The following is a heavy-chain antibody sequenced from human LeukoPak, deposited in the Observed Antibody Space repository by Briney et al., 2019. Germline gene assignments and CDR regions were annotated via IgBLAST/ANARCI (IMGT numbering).Heavy chain of an antibody. J-gene: IGHJ4*02. CDR3: ARDSSSWETYFDY. Sequence: SETLSLTCTVSGGSISSYYWSWIRQPPGKGLEWIGYIYYSGSTNYNPSLKSRVTISVDTSKNQFSLKLSSVTAADTAVYYCARDSSSWETYFDYWGQGTLVTVSS. D-gene: IGHD6-13*01. CDR1: GGSISSYY. CDR2: IYYSGST. V-gene: IGHV4-59*01.